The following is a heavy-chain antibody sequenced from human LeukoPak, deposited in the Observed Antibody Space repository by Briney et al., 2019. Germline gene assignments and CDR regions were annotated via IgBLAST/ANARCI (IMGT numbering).Heavy chain of an antibody. D-gene: IGHD6-13*01. CDR3: AREVGGQQLVNFIGY. V-gene: IGHV3-30-3*01. CDR1: GFTFSSYA. Sequence: GGSLRLSCVASGFTFSSYAMHWVRQAPGKGLEWVAVISYDGSNKYYADSVKGRFTISRDNSKNTLYLQMNSLRAEDTAVYYCAREVGGQQLVNFIGYWGQGTLVTVSS. J-gene: IGHJ4*02. CDR2: ISYDGSNK.